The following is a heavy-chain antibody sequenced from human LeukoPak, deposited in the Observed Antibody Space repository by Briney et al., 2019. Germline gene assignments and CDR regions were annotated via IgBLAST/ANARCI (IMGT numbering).Heavy chain of an antibody. CDR2: ISGSGAST. J-gene: IGHJ4*02. Sequence: GGSLRLSCLTSRFTLSTNAMSWVRQAPGKGLEWISGISGSGASTYYADSVKGRFTISRDDSRNTLYLQMNSLRGDDTAVYYCAKDVGKWESLHFFDYWGPGTLVTVSS. CDR1: RFTLSTNA. V-gene: IGHV3-23*01. CDR3: AKDVGKWESLHFFDY. D-gene: IGHD1-26*01.